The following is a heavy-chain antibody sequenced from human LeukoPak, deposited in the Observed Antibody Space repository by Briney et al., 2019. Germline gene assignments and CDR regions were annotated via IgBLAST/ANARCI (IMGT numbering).Heavy chain of an antibody. Sequence: GESLKISCQGSGYSFTSYWIGWVRQMPGKGLERMGIIYPGDSDTRYSPSFQGQVTISADKSISTAYLQWSSLKASDTAMYYCAGQTAQDYYGMDVWGQGTTVTVSS. CDR3: AGQTAQDYYGMDV. D-gene: IGHD5-18*01. CDR2: IYPGDSDT. V-gene: IGHV5-51*01. CDR1: GYSFTSYW. J-gene: IGHJ6*02.